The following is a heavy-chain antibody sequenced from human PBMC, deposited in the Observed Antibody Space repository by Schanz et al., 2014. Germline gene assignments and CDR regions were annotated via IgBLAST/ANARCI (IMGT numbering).Heavy chain of an antibody. V-gene: IGHV3-11*01. CDR1: GFPFSDYF. D-gene: IGHD3-10*01. CDR3: ARIGGSVFDY. J-gene: IGHJ4*02. CDR2: IGNGGVTI. Sequence: QVQLVDSGGGLVKPGGSLRLSCTASGFPFSDYFMAWIRQPPGRGLEWVSYIGNGGVTIYYADSVKGRFTISRDNSKTSLYLQMNSLRAEDTAVYYCARIGGSVFDYWAQGTLVNVSS.